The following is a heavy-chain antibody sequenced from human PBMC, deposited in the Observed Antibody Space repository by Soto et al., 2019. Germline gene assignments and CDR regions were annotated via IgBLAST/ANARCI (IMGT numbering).Heavy chain of an antibody. V-gene: IGHV3-30-3*01. CDR1: GFTFSSYA. D-gene: IGHD3-22*01. J-gene: IGHJ6*02. CDR2: ISDNGSNI. Sequence: SLRLSCAASGFTFSSYAMHWVRQAPGKGLEWVAVISDNGSNIYYADSVKGRFTISRDNAKNSLYLQMNSLRAEDTAVYYCGRYDSSGYYWPYYYYGMDVWGQGTTVTVSS. CDR3: GRYDSSGYYWPYYYYGMDV.